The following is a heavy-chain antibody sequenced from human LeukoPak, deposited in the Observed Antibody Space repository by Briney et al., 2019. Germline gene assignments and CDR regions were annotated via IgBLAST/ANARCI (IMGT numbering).Heavy chain of an antibody. D-gene: IGHD6-19*01. Sequence: SETLSLTCTVSGGSISSSSYYWGWIRQPPGKGLEWIGSIYYSGSTYYNPSLKSRVTISVDTSKNQFSLKLSSVTAADTAVYYCARTSSGWSNFDYWGQGTLVTVSS. V-gene: IGHV4-39*01. CDR3: ARTSSGWSNFDY. CDR2: IYYSGST. CDR1: GGSISSSSYY. J-gene: IGHJ4*02.